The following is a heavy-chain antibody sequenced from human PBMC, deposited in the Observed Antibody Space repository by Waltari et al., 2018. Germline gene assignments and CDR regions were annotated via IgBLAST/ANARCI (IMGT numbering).Heavy chain of an antibody. Sequence: QVQLQQWGAGLLKPSETLSLTCAVYGGSFSGYYWSWIRQPPGKGLEWIGEINHSGSTNYNPSLKSRVTISVDTSKNQFSLKLSSVTAADTAVYYCARGLRRVRGVIINYYMDVWGKGTTVTVSS. D-gene: IGHD3-10*01. CDR3: ARGLRRVRGVIINYYMDV. CDR1: GGSFSGYY. J-gene: IGHJ6*03. CDR2: INHSGST. V-gene: IGHV4-34*01.